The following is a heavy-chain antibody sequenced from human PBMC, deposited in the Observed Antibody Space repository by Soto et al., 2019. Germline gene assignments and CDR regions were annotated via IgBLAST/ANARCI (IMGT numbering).Heavy chain of an antibody. Sequence: QVQLVESGGGVVQPGTSLRLSCAASGFLFSRFGMHWVRQAPGKGLEWVAVIVNHGGRNDYADSVRGRFTISRDNSRNTLFLEMSSRRVDDTAIYYCARDDEYDDNGLDYWGQGTLVTVSS. CDR2: IVNHGGRN. CDR1: GFLFSRFG. V-gene: IGHV3-33*01. J-gene: IGHJ4*02. D-gene: IGHD1-1*01. CDR3: ARDDEYDDNGLDY.